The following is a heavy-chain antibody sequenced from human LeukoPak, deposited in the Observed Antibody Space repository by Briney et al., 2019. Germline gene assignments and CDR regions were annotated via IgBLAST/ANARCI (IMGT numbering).Heavy chain of an antibody. J-gene: IGHJ4*02. D-gene: IGHD3-10*01. CDR3: AKLRGVSGVSGGNDY. V-gene: IGHV3-9*01. CDR1: GFTFDDYA. CDR2: ISWNSGSI. Sequence: PGGSLRLSCAASGFTFDDYAMHWVRQAPGKGLEWVSGISWNSGSIGYADSVKGRFTISRDNSKNTLYLQMNSLRAEDTAVYYCAKLRGVSGVSGGNDYWGQGTLVTVSS.